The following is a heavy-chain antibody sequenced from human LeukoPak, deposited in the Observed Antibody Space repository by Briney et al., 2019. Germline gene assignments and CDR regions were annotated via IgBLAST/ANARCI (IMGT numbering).Heavy chain of an antibody. CDR1: GGSISSGGYY. J-gene: IGHJ4*02. CDR3: ARATYYDFWSGGYYFDY. Sequence: PSETLSLTCTVSGGSISSGGYYWSWIRQPPGQGLEWIGYIYYSGSTNYNPSLKSRVTISVDTSKNQFSLKLSSVTAAGTAVYYCARATYYDFWSGGYYFDYWGQGTLVTVSS. D-gene: IGHD3-3*01. CDR2: IYYSGST. V-gene: IGHV4-61*08.